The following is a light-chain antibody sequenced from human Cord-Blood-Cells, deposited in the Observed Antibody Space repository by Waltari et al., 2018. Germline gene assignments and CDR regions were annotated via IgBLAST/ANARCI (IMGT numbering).Light chain of an antibody. CDR1: QSISSY. CDR3: QQSYSTPFT. CDR2: AAS. V-gene: IGKV1-39*01. Sequence: DIQMNHSPSSLSASVGDRVTITCRASQSISSYLNWYQQKPGKAPKLLIYAASSLQSGVPSRFSGSGSGTDFTLTISSLQPEDFATYYCQQSYSTPFTFGPGTKVDIK. J-gene: IGKJ3*01.